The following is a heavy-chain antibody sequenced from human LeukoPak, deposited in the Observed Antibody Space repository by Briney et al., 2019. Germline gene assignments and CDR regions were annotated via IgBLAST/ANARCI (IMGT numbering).Heavy chain of an antibody. Sequence: PSETLSLTCSVSSYSISRGYYWGWIRQSPGKGLEWIGNIYQSGSTSYNPSLKSRVTISVDTSKNQFSLKLSSVTAADTAVYYCARRHGDYARGPYYYYYMDVWGKGTTVTISS. D-gene: IGHD4-17*01. J-gene: IGHJ6*03. CDR1: SYSISRGYY. CDR3: ARRHGDYARGPYYYYYMDV. CDR2: IYQSGST. V-gene: IGHV4-38-2*02.